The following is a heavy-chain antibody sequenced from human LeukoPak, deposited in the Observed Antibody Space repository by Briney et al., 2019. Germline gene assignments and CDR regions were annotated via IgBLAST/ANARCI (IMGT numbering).Heavy chain of an antibody. J-gene: IGHJ4*02. CDR3: AREMRWVTEFDY. CDR2: IGSYI. V-gene: IGHV3-21*01. D-gene: IGHD2-21*02. CDR1: GFMFSSNW. Sequence: GGSLRLSCAASGFMFSSNWMSWVRQAPGKGLEWVSSIGSYIYYADSVKGRFTISRDNAKNSLYLQMSSLRAEDTAVYYCAREMRWVTEFDYWGQGTLVTVSS.